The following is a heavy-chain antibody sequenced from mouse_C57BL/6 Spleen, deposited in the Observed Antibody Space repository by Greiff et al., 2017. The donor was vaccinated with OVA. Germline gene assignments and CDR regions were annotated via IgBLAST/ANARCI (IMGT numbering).Heavy chain of an antibody. D-gene: IGHD1-1*01. V-gene: IGHV2-9-1*01. CDR3: ARNYYGSRYYYAMDY. CDR2: IWTGGGT. CDR1: GFSLTSYA. J-gene: IGHJ4*01. Sequence: VKLMESGPGLVAPSQSLSITCTVSGFSLTSYAISWVRQPPGKGLEWLGVIWTGGGTNYNSALKSRLSISKDNSKSQVFLKMNSLQTDDTARYYCARNYYGSRYYYAMDYWGQGTSVTVSS.